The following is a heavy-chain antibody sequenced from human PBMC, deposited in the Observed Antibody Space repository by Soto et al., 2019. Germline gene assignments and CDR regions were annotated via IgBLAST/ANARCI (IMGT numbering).Heavy chain of an antibody. CDR3: AKDRIDIDSSSWPV. V-gene: IGHV3-23*01. CDR2: ISGSGGNT. J-gene: IGHJ4*02. CDR1: GFTFSGFA. D-gene: IGHD6-13*01. Sequence: GGSLRLSCAVSGFTFSGFAMSWVRQAPGKGLEWVSLISGSGGNTYYADSVKGRFTISRDNSKSTLFVQMNSLRAEDTAVYYCAKDRIDIDSSSWPVWGQGTLVTVSS.